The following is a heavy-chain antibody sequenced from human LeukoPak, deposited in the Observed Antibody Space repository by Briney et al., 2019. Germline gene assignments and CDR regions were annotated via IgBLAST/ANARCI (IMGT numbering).Heavy chain of an antibody. J-gene: IGHJ4*02. CDR2: INHSGST. Sequence: SSETLSLTCAVYGGSFSGYYWSWIRQPPGKGLEWIGEINHSGSTNYSPSLKSRVTISVDTSKNQFSLKLSSVTAADTAVYYCARGCDDSSGYYQYYFDYWGQGTLVTVSS. CDR3: ARGCDDSSGYYQYYFDY. D-gene: IGHD3-22*01. V-gene: IGHV4-34*01. CDR1: GGSFSGYY.